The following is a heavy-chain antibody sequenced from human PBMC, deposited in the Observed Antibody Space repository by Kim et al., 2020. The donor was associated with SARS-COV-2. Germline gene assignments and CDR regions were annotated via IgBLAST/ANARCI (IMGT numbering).Heavy chain of an antibody. J-gene: IGHJ6*02. CDR1: GFTFSSYG. D-gene: IGHD6-13*01. CDR3: AREHSSSWYNYYYGMDV. CDR2: IWYDGSNK. Sequence: GGSLRLSCAASGFTFSSYGMHWVRQAPGKGLEWVAVIWYDGSNKYYADSVKGRFTISRDNSKNTLYLQMNSLRAEDTAVYYCAREHSSSWYNYYYGMDVWGQGTTVTVSS. V-gene: IGHV3-33*01.